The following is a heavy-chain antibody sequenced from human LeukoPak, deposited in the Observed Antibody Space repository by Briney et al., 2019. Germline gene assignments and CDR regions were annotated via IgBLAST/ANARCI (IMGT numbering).Heavy chain of an antibody. J-gene: IGHJ2*01. CDR3: ARRYFDL. CDR2: IKQDGREI. CDR1: GFTFSSYW. Sequence: GGSLRLSCAVSGFTFSSYWMSWVRQAPGKGLEWVANIKQDGREIYYVDSVKGRFTISRDNAMNSLYLQMNSLRAEDTAVYYCARRYFDLWGRGTLVTVSS. V-gene: IGHV3-7*03.